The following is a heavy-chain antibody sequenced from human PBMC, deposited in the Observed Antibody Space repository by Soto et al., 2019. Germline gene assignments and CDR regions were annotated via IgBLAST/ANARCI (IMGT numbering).Heavy chain of an antibody. CDR1: GFTFSSYA. Sequence: PGGSLRLSCAASGFTFSSYAMSWVRQVPGKGLEWVANIKQDGSEKYYVDSVEGRFTISRDNAKKSADLQMNSLRAEDTAVYYCARDVEVEDYVWGSYRYNWFDPWGQGTLVTVSS. V-gene: IGHV3-7*03. CDR2: IKQDGSEK. CDR3: ARDVEVEDYVWGSYRYNWFDP. D-gene: IGHD3-16*02. J-gene: IGHJ5*02.